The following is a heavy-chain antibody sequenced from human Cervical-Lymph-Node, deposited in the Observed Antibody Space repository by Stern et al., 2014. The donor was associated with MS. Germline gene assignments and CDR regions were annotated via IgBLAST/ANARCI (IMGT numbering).Heavy chain of an antibody. J-gene: IGHJ5*02. CDR2: TGPIFGRA. V-gene: IGHV1-69*01. Sequence: VQLVESGAEVRKPGSSVKVSCKASGATFSTNAISWLRQAHGQGPEWMESTGPIFGRANYVQKLRGRLTISADESASTAYMELRSLRSEDTAVYYCAREHHGGNFASWGQGTLVTVSS. CDR1: GATFSTNA. CDR3: AREHHGGNFAS. D-gene: IGHD4-23*01.